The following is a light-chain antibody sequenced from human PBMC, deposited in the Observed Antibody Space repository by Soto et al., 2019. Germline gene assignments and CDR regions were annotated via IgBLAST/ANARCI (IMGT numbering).Light chain of an antibody. V-gene: IGKV3-15*01. Sequence: EIVMTQSPATLSVSPGERATLSCRASQSVSSNLAWYQQKPGQAPRLLIYAASTRATGIPARFSGSGSGTEFTLNISSLQSEDFAVYYSQQYNNWPLTFGGGTKVEIK. CDR3: QQYNNWPLT. CDR2: AAS. CDR1: QSVSSN. J-gene: IGKJ4*01.